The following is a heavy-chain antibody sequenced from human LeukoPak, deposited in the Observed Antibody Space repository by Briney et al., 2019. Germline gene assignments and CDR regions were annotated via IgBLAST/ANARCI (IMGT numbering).Heavy chain of an antibody. CDR3: ASSDYGGNSGLDI. J-gene: IGHJ3*02. Sequence: SETLSLTCAVYGGSFSGYYWSWIRQPPGKGLEWIGEINHSGSTNYNPSLKSRVTISVDTSKNQFSLKLSSVTAADTAVYYCASSDYGGNSGLDIWGQGTMVTVPS. CDR1: GGSFSGYY. D-gene: IGHD4-23*01. V-gene: IGHV4-34*01. CDR2: INHSGST.